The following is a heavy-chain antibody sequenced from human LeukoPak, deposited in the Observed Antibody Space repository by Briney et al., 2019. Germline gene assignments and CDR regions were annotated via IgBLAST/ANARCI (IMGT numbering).Heavy chain of an antibody. J-gene: IGHJ4*02. Sequence: SETLSLTCAVYGGSFSGYYWSWIRQPPGKGLKWIGEINHSGSTNYNPSLKSRVTISVDTSKNQFSLKLSSVTAADTAVYYCARGRDYDYVWGSYRYPIRFDYWGQGTLVTVSS. CDR3: ARGRDYDYVWGSYRYPIRFDY. D-gene: IGHD3-16*02. V-gene: IGHV4-34*01. CDR2: INHSGST. CDR1: GGSFSGYY.